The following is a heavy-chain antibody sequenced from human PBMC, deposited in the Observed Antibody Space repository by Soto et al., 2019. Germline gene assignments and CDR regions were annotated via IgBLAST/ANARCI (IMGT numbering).Heavy chain of an antibody. D-gene: IGHD2-8*02. V-gene: IGHV4-34*01. CDR1: GGSISSYY. CDR2: INHSGST. CDR3: ARDKITGLFDY. J-gene: IGHJ4*02. Sequence: SETLSLTCTLSGGSISSYYWTWVRQPPGTGLEWIGEINHSGSTNYNPSLKSRVTISVDTSKNQFSLKMNSVTAADTAVYYCARDKITGLFDYWGQGTLVTVSS.